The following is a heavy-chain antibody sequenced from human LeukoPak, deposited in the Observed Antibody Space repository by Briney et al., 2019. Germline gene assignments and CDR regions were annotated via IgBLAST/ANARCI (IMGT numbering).Heavy chain of an antibody. CDR2: IYYSGST. D-gene: IGHD4-17*01. V-gene: IGHV4-39*07. CDR1: GGSISSSSYY. CDR3: ARLGATVTTSYYYYYMDV. J-gene: IGHJ6*03. Sequence: SETLSLTCTVSGGSISSSSYYWGWIRQPPGKGLEWIGSIYYSGSTYYNPSLKSRVTISVDTSKNQFSLKLSSVTAADTAVYYCARLGATVTTSYYYYYMDVWGKGTTVTISS.